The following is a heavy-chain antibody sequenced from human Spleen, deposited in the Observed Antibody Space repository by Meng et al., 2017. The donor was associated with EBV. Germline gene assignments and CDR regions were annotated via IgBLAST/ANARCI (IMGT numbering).Heavy chain of an antibody. CDR1: GYIFTDYA. CDR3: AKLGGGRRGF. Sequence: VQRVRSGAGVKKPGASVKVSCKASGYIFTDYAMQWGRQAPGERLESMGWINAGDGSTKYSQRFQGRVTFTRDTSASTAYMELSSLKSEDTAVYYCAKLGGGRRGFWGQGTLVTVSS. J-gene: IGHJ4*02. D-gene: IGHD2-15*01. CDR2: INAGDGST. V-gene: IGHV1-3*01.